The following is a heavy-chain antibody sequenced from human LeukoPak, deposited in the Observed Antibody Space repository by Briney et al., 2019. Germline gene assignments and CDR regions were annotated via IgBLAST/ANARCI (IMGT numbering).Heavy chain of an antibody. D-gene: IGHD3-10*01. V-gene: IGHV1-2*02. Sequence: ASVKVSCKASGYTFTAFYIHWVRQAPGQGLEWMAWINPNTGGTNYAQVFQGRVTLTRGTSISTVYMEVTRLKFDDTAIYYCARDRSRGSGQFDPWGQGTLVTVSS. CDR3: ARDRSRGSGQFDP. CDR2: INPNTGGT. CDR1: GYTFTAFY. J-gene: IGHJ5*02.